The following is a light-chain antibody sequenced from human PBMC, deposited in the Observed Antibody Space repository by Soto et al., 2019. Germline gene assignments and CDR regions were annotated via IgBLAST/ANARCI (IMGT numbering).Light chain of an antibody. V-gene: IGKV3-15*01. Sequence: DIVMTQSPSTLSVSPGETASLSCRAGREVSTNVVLYQHKPGQSPRVLVYGASIMATGVPDRFSGSGSGTAFVLTISGLQADDLAVYYCHQYHMWPSWTFGQGTKVEMK. J-gene: IGKJ1*01. CDR2: GAS. CDR3: HQYHMWPSWT. CDR1: REVSTN.